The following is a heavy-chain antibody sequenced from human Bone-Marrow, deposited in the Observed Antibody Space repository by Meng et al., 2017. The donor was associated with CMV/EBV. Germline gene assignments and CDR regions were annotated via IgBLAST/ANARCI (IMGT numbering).Heavy chain of an antibody. CDR1: GFTFDVYG. D-gene: IGHD3-10*01. J-gene: IGHJ4*02. V-gene: IGHV3-20*04. CDR2: INWNGGST. Sequence: GGSLRLSCAASGFTFDVYGMSWVRQAPGKGLEWVSGINWNGGSTGYADSVKGRFTISRDNAKNSLYLQMNSLRAEDTALYYCARVLVSGITMVRGVMDYWGQGTLVTVSS. CDR3: ARVLVSGITMVRGVMDY.